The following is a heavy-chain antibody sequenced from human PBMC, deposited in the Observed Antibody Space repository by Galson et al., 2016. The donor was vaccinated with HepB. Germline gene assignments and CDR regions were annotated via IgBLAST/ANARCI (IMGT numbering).Heavy chain of an antibody. D-gene: IGHD3-22*01. CDR1: GYTFSSYG. J-gene: IGHJ4*02. CDR2: ISANNDNT. CDR3: ARDAGSSGYYEGELPADY. Sequence: SVKVSCKASGYTFSSYGISWVRQAPGQGLEWMGWISANNDNTIYARRFQARVIMTTDTSTSTAYMELRNLGSDDTAVYYCARDAGSSGYYEGELPADYWGQGTLVTVSS. V-gene: IGHV1-18*01.